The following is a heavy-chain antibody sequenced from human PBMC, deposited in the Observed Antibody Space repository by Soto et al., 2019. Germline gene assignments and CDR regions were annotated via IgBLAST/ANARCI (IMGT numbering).Heavy chain of an antibody. CDR2: IIPIVGIV. J-gene: IGHJ5*02. Sequence: QVQLVQSGAEVKKPGSSVKVSCKASGGTFSSYTISWVRKAPGQGLEWMGRIIPIVGIVNYAQKFQGRVTITGDKSTSTAYMELSCLSYEDTAVYYCAREGGVVVTAIPYCDPWGRGTLVAVAS. CDR1: GGTFSSYT. V-gene: IGHV1-69*08. CDR3: AREGGVVVTAIPYCDP. D-gene: IGHD2-21*02.